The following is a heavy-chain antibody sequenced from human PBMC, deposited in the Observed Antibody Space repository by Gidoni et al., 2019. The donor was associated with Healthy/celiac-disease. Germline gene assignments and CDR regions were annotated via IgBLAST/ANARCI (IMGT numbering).Heavy chain of an antibody. CDR2: IYYSGST. CDR1: GGSISSGGYS. V-gene: IGHV4-30-4*07. D-gene: IGHD4-17*01. Sequence: QVQLQESGPGLVKPSQTLSLTCAVSGGSISSGGYSWSWIRQPPGKGLEWIGYIYYSGSTYYNPSLKSRVTISVDTSKNQFSLKLSSVTAADTAVYYCARDLGYYGDSSLIFDYWGQGTLVTVSS. J-gene: IGHJ4*02. CDR3: ARDLGYYGDSSLIFDY.